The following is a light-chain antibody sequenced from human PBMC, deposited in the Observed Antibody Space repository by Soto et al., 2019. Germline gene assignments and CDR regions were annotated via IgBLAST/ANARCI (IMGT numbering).Light chain of an antibody. J-gene: IGLJ1*01. V-gene: IGLV1-51*01. CDR2: DNN. Sequence: QSVLTQPPSVSAAPGQQVTISCSRSSSNIGNDYVSWYQQLPGTAPKLLIYDNNKRAAGIPDRFSGSESGTSATLGITGLQNGDEADYYCGRWDSRLITYVFGTGIKVTVL. CDR1: SSNIGNDY. CDR3: GRWDSRLITYV.